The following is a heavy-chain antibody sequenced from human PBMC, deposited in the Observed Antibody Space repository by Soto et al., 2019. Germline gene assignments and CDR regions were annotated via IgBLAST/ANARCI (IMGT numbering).Heavy chain of an antibody. Sequence: GGSLRLSCAASGFTFSSYAMSWVRQAPGKGLEWVSAIGGSGGSTYYADSVKGRFTISRDNSKNTLYLQMNSLRAEDTAVYYCAKVGGDYYDSSGYYLGIWGQGTMVTVS. D-gene: IGHD3-22*01. CDR3: AKVGGDYYDSSGYYLGI. CDR1: GFTFSSYA. J-gene: IGHJ3*02. CDR2: IGGSGGST. V-gene: IGHV3-23*01.